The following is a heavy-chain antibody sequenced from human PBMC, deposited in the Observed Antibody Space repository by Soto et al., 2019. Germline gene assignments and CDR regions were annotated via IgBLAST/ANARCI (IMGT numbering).Heavy chain of an antibody. J-gene: IGHJ4*02. CDR1: GYTFTSYG. CDR3: ARVGRTWYSSSWYPLWIY. V-gene: IGHV1-18*01. CDR2: ISAYNGNT. D-gene: IGHD6-13*01. Sequence: QVQLVQSGAEVKKPGASVKVSCKASGYTFTSYGISWVRQAPGQGLEWMGWISAYNGNTNYAQKLQGRVTMTTDSSTSTAYMELRSLRSDDTAVYYCARVGRTWYSSSWYPLWIYWGQGTLVTVSS.